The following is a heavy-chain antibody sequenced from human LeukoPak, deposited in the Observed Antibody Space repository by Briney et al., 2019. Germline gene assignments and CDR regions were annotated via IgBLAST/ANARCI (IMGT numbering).Heavy chain of an antibody. V-gene: IGHV1-2*02. Sequence: GASVKVSCKASGYTFTGYYMHWVRQAPGQGLEWMGWVNPNSGGTNYAQKFQGRVTMTRDTSISTAYMELSRLRSDDTAVYYCAIYGSGSYYPKWWFDPWGQGTLVTVSS. CDR3: AIYGSGSYYPKWWFDP. CDR2: VNPNSGGT. J-gene: IGHJ5*02. D-gene: IGHD3-10*01. CDR1: GYTFTGYY.